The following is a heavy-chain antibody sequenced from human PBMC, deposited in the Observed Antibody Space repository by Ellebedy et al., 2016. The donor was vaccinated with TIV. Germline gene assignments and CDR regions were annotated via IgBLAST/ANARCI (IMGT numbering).Heavy chain of an antibody. J-gene: IGHJ4*02. Sequence: SETLSLXCTVSGDSISSYYWSWIRQPPGKGLEWIGEINHSGSTNYNPSLKSRVIISVDTSKNQFSLKLSSVTAADTAVYYCARYCSGGSCYDYWGQGTLVTVSS. CDR3: ARYCSGGSCYDY. V-gene: IGHV4-34*01. CDR1: GDSISSYY. CDR2: INHSGST. D-gene: IGHD2-15*01.